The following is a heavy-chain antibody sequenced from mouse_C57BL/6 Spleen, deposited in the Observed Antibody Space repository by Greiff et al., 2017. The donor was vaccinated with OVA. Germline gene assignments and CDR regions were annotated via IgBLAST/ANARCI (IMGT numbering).Heavy chain of an antibody. V-gene: IGHV1-39*01. CDR1: GYSFTDYN. CDR2: INPNYGTT. Sequence: EVQRVESGPELVKPGASVKISCKASGYSFTDYNMNWVNQGKGKSLEGIGVINPNYGTTSYNQKFKGKATLTVDQSSSTAYMQLNSLTSEDSAVYYCAKSPRLYYFDYWGQGTTLTVSS. D-gene: IGHD6-5*01. J-gene: IGHJ2*01. CDR3: AKSPRLYYFDY.